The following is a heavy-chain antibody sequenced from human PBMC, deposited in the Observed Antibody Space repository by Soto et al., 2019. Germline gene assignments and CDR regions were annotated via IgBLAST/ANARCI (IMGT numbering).Heavy chain of an antibody. CDR2: IWYDGSNK. CDR1: GFTFNTYG. V-gene: IGHV3-33*08. J-gene: IGHJ6*02. D-gene: IGHD2-15*01. Sequence: SVGGVVQPGGSLRLSCTTSGFTFNTYGMHWVRQAPGKGLEWVAIIWYDGSNKYYADSVKGRFTISRDNSRNTLYLQMNSLRAEDTALYYCARADCTGAYCYSWPFNYGVDVWGQGTTVTVSS. CDR3: ARADCTGAYCYSWPFNYGVDV.